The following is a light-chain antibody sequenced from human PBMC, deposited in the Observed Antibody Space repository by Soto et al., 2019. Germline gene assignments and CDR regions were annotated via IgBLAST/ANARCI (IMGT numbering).Light chain of an antibody. V-gene: IGLV2-14*01. CDR2: EVS. CDR3: SSYTTSSTLI. Sequence: QSALTQPASVSGSPGQSITISCTGTSSDVGGYDYVSWYQQHSGKAPKLMIYEVSSRPLGVSNRFSGSKSDNTASLTISGLQAEDEAEYYCSSYTTSSTLIFGSGTKLTVL. CDR1: SSDVGGYDY. J-gene: IGLJ1*01.